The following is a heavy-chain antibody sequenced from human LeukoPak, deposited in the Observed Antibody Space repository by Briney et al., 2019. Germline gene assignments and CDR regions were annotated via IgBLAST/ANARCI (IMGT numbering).Heavy chain of an antibody. Sequence: PGGSLRLSCAASGFTFSSYAMHWVRQAPGKGLVWVSRIKSDGTSTSYADSVKGRFTVSRDIAKNTLFLQMNSLRAEDTAVYYCAVRYSGSWYLFDYWGQGTLVTVSS. CDR1: GFTFSSYA. V-gene: IGHV3-74*01. D-gene: IGHD6-13*01. CDR3: AVRYSGSWYLFDY. J-gene: IGHJ4*02. CDR2: IKSDGTST.